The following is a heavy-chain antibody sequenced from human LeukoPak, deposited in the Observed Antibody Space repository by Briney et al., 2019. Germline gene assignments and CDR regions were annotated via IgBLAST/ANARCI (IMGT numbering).Heavy chain of an antibody. CDR2: IRSKAYGGTT. Sequence: GGSLRLSCTASGLTFGDYAMSWVRQAPGKGLEWVGFIRSKAYGGTTEYAASVKGRFTISRDDSKSIAYLQMNSLKTEDTAVYYCTRLGYGDESGYWGQGTLVAVSS. V-gene: IGHV3-49*04. CDR1: GLTFGDYA. D-gene: IGHD4-17*01. CDR3: TRLGYGDESGY. J-gene: IGHJ4*02.